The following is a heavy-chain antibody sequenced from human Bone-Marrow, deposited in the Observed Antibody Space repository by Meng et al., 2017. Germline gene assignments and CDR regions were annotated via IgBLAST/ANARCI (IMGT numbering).Heavy chain of an antibody. CDR3: ASWIYSCGWQ. V-gene: IGHV4/OR15-8*02. Sequence: QVQLQASGPGLVKPSGTLSLTCVVSGGSISSIDWWSWVRQPPGKGLEWIGEIYHGGDTNYNPSLKSRVTIAIDRSKNQFSLKLSSVTAADTAVYYCASWIYSCGWQWGQGTLVTVSS. CDR1: GGSISSIDW. CDR2: IYHGGDT. D-gene: IGHD6-19*01. J-gene: IGHJ4*02.